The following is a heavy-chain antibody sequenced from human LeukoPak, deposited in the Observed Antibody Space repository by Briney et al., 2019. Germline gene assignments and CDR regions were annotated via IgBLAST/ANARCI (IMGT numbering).Heavy chain of an antibody. V-gene: IGHV3-7*01. Sequence: PGGSLRLSWAASGFTSSSYWMSWVRQAPEKGLEWVANIKQDGSEKYYVDSVKGRFTISRDNAKNSLYLQMNSLRAEDTAVYYCARGKGLDVWGQGTTVTVSS. CDR3: ARGKGLDV. CDR1: GFTSSSYW. J-gene: IGHJ6*02. CDR2: IKQDGSEK.